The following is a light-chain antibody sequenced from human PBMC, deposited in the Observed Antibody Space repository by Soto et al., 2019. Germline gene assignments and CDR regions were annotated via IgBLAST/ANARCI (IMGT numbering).Light chain of an antibody. CDR1: SSDVGGYNY. V-gene: IGLV2-8*01. Sequence: QSALSQPPSASGSPGQSVTISCTGTSSDVGGYNYVAWYQQHPGKAPKVLIYEVTKRPSGVPDRFSGSIDTSSNSASLTISGLKTEDEADYYCQSYETSTLYVFGTGTKLTVL. CDR3: QSYETSTLYV. J-gene: IGLJ1*01. CDR2: EVT.